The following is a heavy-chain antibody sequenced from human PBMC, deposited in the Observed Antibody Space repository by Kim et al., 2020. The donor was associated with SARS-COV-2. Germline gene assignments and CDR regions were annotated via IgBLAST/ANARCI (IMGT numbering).Heavy chain of an antibody. Sequence: GGSLRLSCAASGLTFSNYWMTWVRQAPGKGLEWVANIKQDGSEKNYVDSVKGRFSISRDNTKNSLYLQMNSLRAEDAAVYYCVAGDAMDAGGQGTAVTVSS. CDR1: GLTFSNYW. D-gene: IGHD3-10*01. CDR2: IKQDGSEK. V-gene: IGHV3-7*01. CDR3: VAGDAMDA. J-gene: IGHJ6*02.